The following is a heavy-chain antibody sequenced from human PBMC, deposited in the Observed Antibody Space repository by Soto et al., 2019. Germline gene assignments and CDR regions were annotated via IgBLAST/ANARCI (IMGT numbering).Heavy chain of an antibody. V-gene: IGHV3-11*06. CDR1: GFTFSDYY. Sequence: PGGSLRLSCAASGFTFSDYYMSWIRQAPWKGLEWVSYISSSSSYTNYADSVKGRFTISRDNAKNSLYLQMNSLRAEDTAVYYCARDWYSNYPWFDPWGQGTLVTVST. J-gene: IGHJ5*02. D-gene: IGHD4-4*01. CDR3: ARDWYSNYPWFDP. CDR2: ISSSSSYT.